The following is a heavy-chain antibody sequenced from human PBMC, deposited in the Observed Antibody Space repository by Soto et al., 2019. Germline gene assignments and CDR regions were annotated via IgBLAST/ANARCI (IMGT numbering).Heavy chain of an antibody. Sequence: XSVKVSCNAAGYPFTSYGIIWVRQAPGQGLEWMGWISAYNGNTNYAQKLQGRVTMTTDTSTSTAYMELRSLRSDDTAVYYCARSNYYDFWSGYYNWFDPWGQGTLVTVSS. CDR2: ISAYNGNT. V-gene: IGHV1-18*04. D-gene: IGHD3-3*01. CDR3: ARSNYYDFWSGYYNWFDP. CDR1: GYPFTSYG. J-gene: IGHJ5*02.